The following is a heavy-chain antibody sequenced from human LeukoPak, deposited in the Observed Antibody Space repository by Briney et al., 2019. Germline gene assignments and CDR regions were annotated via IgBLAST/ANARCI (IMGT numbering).Heavy chain of an antibody. CDR1: GGTFSSYA. Sequence: SVKVSCKASGGTFSSYAISWVRQAPGQGLEWMGGIISIFGTANYAQKFQGRVTITADESTSTAYMELSSLRSEDTAVYYCASPRGDCSSTSCYIDYYYGMDVWGQGTTVTVSS. CDR2: IISIFGTA. D-gene: IGHD2-2*02. CDR3: ASPRGDCSSTSCYIDYYYGMDV. J-gene: IGHJ6*02. V-gene: IGHV1-69*13.